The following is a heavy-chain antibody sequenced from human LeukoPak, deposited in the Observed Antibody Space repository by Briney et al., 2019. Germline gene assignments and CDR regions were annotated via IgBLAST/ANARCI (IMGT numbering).Heavy chain of an antibody. V-gene: IGHV3-30*04. CDR1: GFTFSSYA. Sequence: PGRFLRLSCAASGFTFSSYAMHWVRQAPGKGLEWVAVISYDGSNKYYADSVKGRFTISRDNSKNTLYLQMNSLRAEDTAVYYCARICGYSSGSEFDYWGQGTLVTVSS. J-gene: IGHJ4*02. CDR3: ARICGYSSGSEFDY. D-gene: IGHD6-19*01. CDR2: ISYDGSNK.